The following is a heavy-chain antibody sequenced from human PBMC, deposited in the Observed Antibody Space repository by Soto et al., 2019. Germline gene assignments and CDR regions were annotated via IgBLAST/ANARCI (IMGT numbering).Heavy chain of an antibody. D-gene: IGHD3-22*01. V-gene: IGHV3-74*03. CDR1: GLTFSSYW. CDR2: INSDGSGT. Sequence: PGGSLIRSCAASGLTFSSYWMHWVRQAPGKGLVWVSRINSDGSGTMYADSVKGRFTISRDNAKKSLYLQMNSLRVEDTAVYYCARGDYHDSSGPFSDAFDIWGQGTMFTVSS. CDR3: ARGDYHDSSGPFSDAFDI. J-gene: IGHJ3*02.